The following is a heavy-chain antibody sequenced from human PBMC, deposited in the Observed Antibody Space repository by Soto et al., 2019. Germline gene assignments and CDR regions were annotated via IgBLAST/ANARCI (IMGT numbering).Heavy chain of an antibody. CDR2: MIPIIGTR. D-gene: IGHD5-12*01. V-gene: IGHV1-69*12. CDR1: GGTFSIYA. CDR3: ARDLGSGYDPGDY. J-gene: IGHJ4*02. Sequence: QVQLVQSGAEVKKPGSSVKVSCKASGGTFSIYAVSWVRQAPGQGLERMGGMIPIIGTRNYAQRFQGRITITGDESTSTAYMELSSLKSEDTAVYYCARDLGSGYDPGDYWGKGTLVTVSS.